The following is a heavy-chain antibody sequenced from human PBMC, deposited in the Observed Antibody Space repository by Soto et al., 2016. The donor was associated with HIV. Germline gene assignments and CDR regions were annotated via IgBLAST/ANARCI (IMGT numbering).Heavy chain of an antibody. CDR1: GGPIIEYY. J-gene: IGHJ5*02. Sequence: QLQLQESGPGLVKPSETLSLTCTISGGPIIEYYWNWIRQSPGKGLEWIGYVYLTGSPSYNPSFKSRFSMSMDPSKAQFYLSLKSVTTADTAVYYCAGYKITPGENWFDPWGQGSLVTVSS. D-gene: IGHD5-18*01. CDR3: AGYKITPGENWFDP. V-gene: IGHV4-59*01. CDR2: VYLTGSP.